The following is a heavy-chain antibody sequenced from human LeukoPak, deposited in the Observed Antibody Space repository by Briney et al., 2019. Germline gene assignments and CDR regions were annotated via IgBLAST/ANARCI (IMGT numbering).Heavy chain of an antibody. D-gene: IGHD3-3*01. V-gene: IGHV4-38-2*01. CDR3: ARRYYDFWSGYFTGAFDI. CDR2: IYHSGST. J-gene: IGHJ3*02. Sequence: PSETLSLTCAVSGYSISSGYYGGWSRQPPGKGLEWIGSIYHSGSTYYNPSLKSRVTISVDTSKNQFSLKLSSVTAADPAVYYCARRYYDFWSGYFTGAFDIWGQGTMVTVSS. CDR1: GYSISSGYY.